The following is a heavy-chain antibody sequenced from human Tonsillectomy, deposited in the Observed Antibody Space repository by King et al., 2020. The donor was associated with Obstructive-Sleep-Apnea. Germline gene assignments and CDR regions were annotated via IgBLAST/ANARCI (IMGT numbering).Heavy chain of an antibody. Sequence: VQLVQSGTEVKKPGASVKVSCKASGYTFTGYFMHWVRQAPGQGLEWMGWINPNSGGTNYAQKFQNWVTMTRDTSISTAYMELSRLRSDDTAVYYWARGVVGAPDDAFDIWGQGTMVTVSS. D-gene: IGHD1-26*01. V-gene: IGHV1-2*04. CDR3: ARGVVGAPDDAFDI. CDR2: INPNSGGT. CDR1: GYTFTGYF. J-gene: IGHJ3*02.